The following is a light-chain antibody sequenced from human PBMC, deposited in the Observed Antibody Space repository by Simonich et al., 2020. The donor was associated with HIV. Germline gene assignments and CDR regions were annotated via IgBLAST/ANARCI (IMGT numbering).Light chain of an antibody. CDR1: QSVRSN. CDR2: GTP. V-gene: IGKV3-15*01. J-gene: IGKJ1*01. CDR3: QQYNNWPWT. Sequence: EIVMTQSPGTLSVSPGERTTLSCRASQSVRSNVAWYQQKPGQAPRLLIYGTPTRATGIPARFSGSGSGTDFTLTISSMESEDFAVYHCQQYNNWPWTFGQGTKVEIK.